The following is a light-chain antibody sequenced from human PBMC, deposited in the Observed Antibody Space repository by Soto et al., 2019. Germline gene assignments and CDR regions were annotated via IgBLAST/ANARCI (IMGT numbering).Light chain of an antibody. V-gene: IGLV1-40*01. J-gene: IGLJ3*02. CDR2: AIN. CDR3: HAYDRSLSGSV. CDR1: SSNIGAGYD. Sequence: QSVLTQPPSVSGAPGQRVTISCSGGSSNIGAGYDVHWYQQLPETAPKLLIYAINIRPSGVPDRFSGSKSGTSASLAITGLQAEDEADYYCHAYDRSLSGSVFGGGTKRTVL.